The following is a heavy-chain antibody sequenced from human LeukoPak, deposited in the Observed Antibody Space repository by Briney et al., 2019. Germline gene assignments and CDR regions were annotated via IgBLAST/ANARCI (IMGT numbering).Heavy chain of an antibody. Sequence: GASVKVSCKASGGTFSSYAISWVRQAPGQGLEWMGGIIPIFGTANYAQKFQGRVTITADESTSTAYMELSSLRSEDTAVYYCARHPDFSGSYYTLTNAFDIWGQGTMVTVSS. J-gene: IGHJ3*02. CDR1: GGTFSSYA. V-gene: IGHV1-69*13. CDR2: IIPIFGTA. CDR3: ARHPDFSGSYYTLTNAFDI. D-gene: IGHD1-26*01.